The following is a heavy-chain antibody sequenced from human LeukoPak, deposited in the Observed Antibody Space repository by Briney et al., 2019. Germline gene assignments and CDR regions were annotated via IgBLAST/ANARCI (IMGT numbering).Heavy chain of an antibody. CDR1: GGTFINYA. D-gene: IGHD3-3*01. CDR2: IIPMFGTA. CDR3: ATGGPYYDVWSGYFDY. V-gene: IGHV1-69*01. J-gene: IGHJ4*02. Sequence: ASVKVSCKASGGTFINYAFNWVRQAPGQGLEWMAVIIPMFGTAHYAQEYHDRVTITADDSTTTAYMELNSLRSEDTAVYYCATGGPYYDVWSGYFDYWGQGTLVTVSS.